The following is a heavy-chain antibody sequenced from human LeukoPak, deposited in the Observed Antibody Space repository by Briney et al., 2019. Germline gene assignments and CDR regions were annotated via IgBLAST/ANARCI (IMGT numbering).Heavy chain of an antibody. J-gene: IGHJ6*03. V-gene: IGHV1-69*04. D-gene: IGHD5-12*01. CDR1: GGTFSSYT. CDR3: ARETPGGYDSFVYYYYMDV. CDR2: IIPILGIA. Sequence: SVKVSFKASGGTFSSYTISWVRQAPGQGLEWMGRIIPILGIANYAQKFHGRVTITADKSTSTAYMELSSLRSEDTAVYYCARETPGGYDSFVYYYYMDVWGKGTTVTVSS.